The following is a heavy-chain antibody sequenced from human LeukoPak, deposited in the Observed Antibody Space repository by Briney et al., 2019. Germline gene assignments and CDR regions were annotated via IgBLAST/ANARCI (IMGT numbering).Heavy chain of an antibody. CDR3: ARLAVPGDYFDY. Sequence: PSETLSLTCTVSGGSISSSSYYWGWIRQPPGKGLEWIGSIYHSGSTYYNPSLKSRVTISVDTSKNQFSLKLSSVTAADTAVYYCARLAVPGDYFDYWGQGTLVTVSS. D-gene: IGHD6-19*01. J-gene: IGHJ4*02. CDR2: IYHSGST. V-gene: IGHV4-39*07. CDR1: GGSISSSSYY.